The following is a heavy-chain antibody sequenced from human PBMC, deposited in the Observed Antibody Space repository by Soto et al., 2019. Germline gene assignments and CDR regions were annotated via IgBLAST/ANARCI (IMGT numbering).Heavy chain of an antibody. CDR2: IHYSGST. Sequence: SETLSLTCTVSGGSISSYYWSWIRQPPGKGLEWIGYIHYSGSTNYNPSLKNRVTISLDTSKNQFSLKLNSVTTADTAVYYCARDQIRSSSTDWPEWFDPWGQGTLVTVSS. J-gene: IGHJ5*02. CDR3: ARDQIRSSSTDWPEWFDP. V-gene: IGHV4-59*01. CDR1: GGSISSYY. D-gene: IGHD2-2*01.